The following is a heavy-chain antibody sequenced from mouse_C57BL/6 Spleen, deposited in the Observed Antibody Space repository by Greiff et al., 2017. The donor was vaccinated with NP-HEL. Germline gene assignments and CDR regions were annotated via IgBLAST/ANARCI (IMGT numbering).Heavy chain of an antibody. V-gene: IGHV1-81*01. Sequence: QVQLKQSGAELARPGASVKLSCKASGYTFTSYGISWVKQRTGQGLEWIGEIYPRSGNTYYNEKLKGKATLTADKSSSTAYMELRSLTSEDSAVYFCARETAQATVYFDYWGQGTTLTVSS. J-gene: IGHJ2*01. CDR3: ARETAQATVYFDY. CDR2: IYPRSGNT. CDR1: GYTFTSYG. D-gene: IGHD3-2*02.